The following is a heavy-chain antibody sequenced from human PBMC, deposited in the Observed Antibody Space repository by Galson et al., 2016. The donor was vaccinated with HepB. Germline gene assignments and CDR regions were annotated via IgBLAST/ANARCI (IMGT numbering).Heavy chain of an antibody. J-gene: IGHJ4*02. Sequence: QSGAEVKEPGESLRISCQGSGYTFSNFWIGWVRQMPGKGLEWMGIIYPDDSDTTYSPSFEGRVTISADKYTNTAYLEWSSLKASDTAIYFCARHGFRVRGWSPGFWGQGTVVTVSS. D-gene: IGHD6-19*01. CDR2: IYPDDSDT. V-gene: IGHV5-51*01. CDR3: ARHGFRVRGWSPGF. CDR1: GYTFSNFW.